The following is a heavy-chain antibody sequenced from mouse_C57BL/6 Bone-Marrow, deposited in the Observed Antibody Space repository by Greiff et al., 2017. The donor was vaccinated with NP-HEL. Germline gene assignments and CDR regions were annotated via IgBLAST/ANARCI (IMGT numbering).Heavy chain of an antibody. J-gene: IGHJ3*01. V-gene: IGHV1-81*01. CDR3: ARGTLAY. Sequence: QVQLKQSGAELARPGASVKLSCKASGYTFTSYGISWVKQRTGQGLEWIGEIYPRSGNTYYNEKFKGKATLTADKSSSTAYMELRSLTSEYSAVYFCARGTLAYWGQGTLVTVSA. CDR2: IYPRSGNT. D-gene: IGHD2-14*01. CDR1: GYTFTSYG.